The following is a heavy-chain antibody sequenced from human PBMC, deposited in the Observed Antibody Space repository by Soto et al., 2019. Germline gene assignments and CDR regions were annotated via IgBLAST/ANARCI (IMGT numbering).Heavy chain of an antibody. Sequence: APVKVSSKASGYTFTSYYMHWVRQAPGQGLEWMGIINPSGGSTSYAQKFQGRVTMTRDTSTSTVYMELSSLRSEDTAVYYCAREGNYYDSSGYYSVDYWGQGTLVTVSS. CDR1: GYTFTSYY. V-gene: IGHV1-46*01. CDR3: AREGNYYDSSGYYSVDY. J-gene: IGHJ4*02. CDR2: INPSGGST. D-gene: IGHD3-22*01.